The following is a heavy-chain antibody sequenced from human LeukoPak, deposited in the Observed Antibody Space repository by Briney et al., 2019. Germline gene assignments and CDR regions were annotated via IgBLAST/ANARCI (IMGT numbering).Heavy chain of an antibody. CDR2: IYHSGST. D-gene: IGHD3-3*01. CDR1: GYSISSGYY. Sequence: SETLSLTCTVSGYSISSGYYWGWIRQPPGKGLEWIGSIYHSGSTYYNPSLKSRVTISVDTSKNQFSLKLSSVTAADTAVYYCARASDYDFWSGYPAPDARETWGQGTMVTVSS. J-gene: IGHJ3*01. CDR3: ARASDYDFWSGYPAPDARET. V-gene: IGHV4-38-2*02.